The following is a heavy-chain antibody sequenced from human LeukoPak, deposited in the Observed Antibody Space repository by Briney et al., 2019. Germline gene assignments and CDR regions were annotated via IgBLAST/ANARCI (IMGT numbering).Heavy chain of an antibody. J-gene: IGHJ4*02. CDR1: GFVFSSYS. CDR2: ITGSGGNT. D-gene: IGHD4-11*01. Sequence: QAGGSLRLSCAASGFVFSSYSMSWVRQAPGKGLEWVSVITGSGGNTYYADSVKGRFTISRDNSKNTLYLQMSSLRSQDTAVYYCVKGGAYSNQRFDYWGQGTLVTVSS. V-gene: IGHV3-23*01. CDR3: VKGGAYSNQRFDY.